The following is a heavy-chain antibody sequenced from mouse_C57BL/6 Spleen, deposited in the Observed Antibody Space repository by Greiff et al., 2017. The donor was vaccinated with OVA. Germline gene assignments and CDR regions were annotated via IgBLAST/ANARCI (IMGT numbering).Heavy chain of an antibody. D-gene: IGHD2-1*01. CDR2: INYDGSST. CDR1: GFTFSDYY. V-gene: IGHV5-16*01. CDR3: ARAYGNYGYYAMDY. Sequence: EVKLMESEGGLVQPGSSMKLSCTASGFTFSDYYMAWVRQVPEKGLEWVANINYDGSSTYYLDSLKSRFIISRDNAKNILYLQMSSLKSEDTATXYFARAYGNYGYYAMDYWGQGTSVTVSS. J-gene: IGHJ4*01.